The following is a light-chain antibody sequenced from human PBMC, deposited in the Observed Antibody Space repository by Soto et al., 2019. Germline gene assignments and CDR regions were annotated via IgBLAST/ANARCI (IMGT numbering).Light chain of an antibody. CDR2: AAS. V-gene: IGKV1-9*01. J-gene: IGKJ1*01. CDR1: QGISSY. Sequence: DIQLTQSPSFLSASVGDRVTITCRASQGISSYLAWYQQKPGKAPKLLIYAASTLQSGVPSRLSGRGSGTEFTLTISSLQPEDFATYYCHQLNSYPPWTFGQGTKVEIK. CDR3: HQLNSYPPWT.